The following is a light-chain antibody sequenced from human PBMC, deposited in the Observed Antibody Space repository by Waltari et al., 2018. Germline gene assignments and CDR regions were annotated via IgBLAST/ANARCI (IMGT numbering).Light chain of an antibody. CDR1: QSISSW. CDR3: QQYNRYSYT. V-gene: IGKV1-5*03. CDR2: QAS. Sequence: RVTITCRASQSISSWLAWYQQKPGKAPKLLIYQASSLESGVPSRFSGSGSGTEFTLTISSLQPDDFATYYCQQYNRYSYTFGQGTKLQIE. J-gene: IGKJ2*01.